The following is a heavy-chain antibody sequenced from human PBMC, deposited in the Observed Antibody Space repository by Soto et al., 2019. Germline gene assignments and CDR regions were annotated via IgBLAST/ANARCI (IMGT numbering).Heavy chain of an antibody. D-gene: IGHD2-21*02. J-gene: IGHJ6*03. Sequence: ASVKVSCKASGYTFTSYGISWLRQATGQGLEWMGWMNANSGNTSYAQKLQGRVTVTRNTSISTAYMELSSLRSEDTAVYYCARETAGAYMDVWGRGTTVTVSS. CDR1: GYTFTSYG. CDR2: MNANSGNT. CDR3: ARETAGAYMDV. V-gene: IGHV1-8*02.